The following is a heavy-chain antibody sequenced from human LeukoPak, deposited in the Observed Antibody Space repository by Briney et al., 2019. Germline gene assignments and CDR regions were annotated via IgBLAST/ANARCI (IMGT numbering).Heavy chain of an antibody. V-gene: IGHV3-9*01. J-gene: IGHJ6*02. CDR2: ISWNSGSI. CDR1: GFTFDDYA. D-gene: IGHD6-13*01. Sequence: GGSLRLSCAASGFTFDDYAMHWVRQAPGKGLEWVSGISWNSGSIGYADSVKGRFTTSRDNAKNSLYLQMNSLRAEDTALYYCAKDMVAAAGTGYYGMDVWGQGTTVTVSS. CDR3: AKDMVAAAGTGYYGMDV.